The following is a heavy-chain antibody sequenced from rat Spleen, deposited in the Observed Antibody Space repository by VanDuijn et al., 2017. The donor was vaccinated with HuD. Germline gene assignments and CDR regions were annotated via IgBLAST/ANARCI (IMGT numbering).Heavy chain of an antibody. D-gene: IGHD1-12*02. CDR2: ISYDGSST. CDR3: ARQKFITMMVVITSDWYFDF. CDR1: GFTFSNYY. Sequence: EVQLVESGGGLVQPGRSMKLSCAASGFTFSNYYMAWVRQAPTKGLEWVASISYDGSSTFYRDSVKGRFTISRDIAKSTLYLQMNSLRSEDTATYYCARQKFITMMVVITSDWYFDFWGPGTMVTVSS. J-gene: IGHJ1*01. V-gene: IGHV5-22*01.